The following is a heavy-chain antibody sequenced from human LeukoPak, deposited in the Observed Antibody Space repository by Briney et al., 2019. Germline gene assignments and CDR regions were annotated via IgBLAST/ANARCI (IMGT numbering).Heavy chain of an antibody. V-gene: IGHV1-69*04. J-gene: IGHJ4*02. CDR3: ARGFDDSSGYYYFDY. D-gene: IGHD3-22*01. CDR1: GGTFSSYA. CDR2: IIPILGIA. Sequence: SVKVSCTASGGTFSSYAISWVRQAPGQGLEWMGRIIPILGIANYAQKFQGRVTITADKSTSTAYMELSSLRSEDTAVYYCARGFDDSSGYYYFDYWGQGTLVTVSS.